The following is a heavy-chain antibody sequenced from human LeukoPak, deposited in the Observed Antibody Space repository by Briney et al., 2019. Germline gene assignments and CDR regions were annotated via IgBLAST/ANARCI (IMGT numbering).Heavy chain of an antibody. CDR3: ARGDINYYDSSGYFEYYFDY. Sequence: SVKVSCKASGGTSSSYAISWVRQAPGQGLEWMGGIIPIFGTANYAQKFQGRVTITADESTSTAYMELSSMRSEDTAVYHCARGDINYYDSSGYFEYYFDYWGQGTLVTVSS. D-gene: IGHD3-22*01. V-gene: IGHV1-69*13. CDR2: IIPIFGTA. J-gene: IGHJ4*02. CDR1: GGTSSSYA.